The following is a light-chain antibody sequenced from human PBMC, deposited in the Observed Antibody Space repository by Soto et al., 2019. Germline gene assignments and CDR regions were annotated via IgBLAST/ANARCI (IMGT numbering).Light chain of an antibody. Sequence: EIVLTQSPGTLSLSPGERATLSCRPSQSVSSRYLAWYQQKPAQPPRLXXYGASSRANGIPARFSGSGSGTDFTLTISRLEPEDFAVYYCQQYGSSLIITFGQGTRLEIK. J-gene: IGKJ5*01. V-gene: IGKV3-20*01. CDR1: QSVSSRY. CDR2: GAS. CDR3: QQYGSSLIIT.